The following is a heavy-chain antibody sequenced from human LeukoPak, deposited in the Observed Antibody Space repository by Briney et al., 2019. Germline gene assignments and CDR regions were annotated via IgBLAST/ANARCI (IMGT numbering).Heavy chain of an antibody. J-gene: IGHJ4*02. CDR1: AGSISSSSYY. CDR2: IYYSGST. CDR3: ASKANVLLWFGELLSGDY. V-gene: IGHV4-39*01. Sequence: PSETLSLTCTVSAGSISSSSYYWGWIRHPPGKGLEWIGSIYYSGSTYYNPSLKSRATISVDTSKNQFSLILSSVTAADTAVYYCASKANVLLWFGELLSGDYWGQGTLVTVSS. D-gene: IGHD3-10*01.